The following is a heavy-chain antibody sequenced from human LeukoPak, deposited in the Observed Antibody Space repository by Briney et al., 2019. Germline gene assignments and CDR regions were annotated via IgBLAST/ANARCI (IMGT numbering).Heavy chain of an antibody. CDR1: GGSISSDDYY. CDR3: ARGEVYYYG. V-gene: IGHV4-30-4*01. D-gene: IGHD3-10*01. CDR2: IYRSGST. Sequence: SETLSLTCSVSGGSISSDDYYWTWIRQPPGKGLEWIGYIYRSGSTYYNPSLKSRVTISLDTSKNQLSLKLSSVTAADTAVYYCARGEVYYYGWGQGTLVTVSS. J-gene: IGHJ4*02.